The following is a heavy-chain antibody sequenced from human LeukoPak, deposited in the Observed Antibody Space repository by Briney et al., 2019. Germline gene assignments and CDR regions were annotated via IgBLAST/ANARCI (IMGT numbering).Heavy chain of an antibody. V-gene: IGHV3-30*02. CDR1: GFTFSSYG. CDR2: IRYDGSNK. CDR3: ARDPDCDSTSCYIGPYNWFDP. Sequence: PGGSLRLSCAASGFTFSSYGMHWVRQAPGKGLEWVAFIRYDGSNKYYADPVKGRFTISRDNSKNTLYLQMNSLRAEDTAVYYCARDPDCDSTSCYIGPYNWFDPWGQGTLVTVSS. J-gene: IGHJ5*02. D-gene: IGHD2-2*02.